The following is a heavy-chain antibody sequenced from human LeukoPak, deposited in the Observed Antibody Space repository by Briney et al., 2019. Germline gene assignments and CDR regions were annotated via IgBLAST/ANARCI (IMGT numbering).Heavy chain of an antibody. Sequence: SETLSLTCTVSGGSISSGSYYWSWIRQPAGKGLEWIGRIYTSGSTNYNPSLKSRVTISVDTSKNQFSLKLSPVTAADTAVYYCARVNDFWSGYNWFDPWGQGTLVTVSS. D-gene: IGHD3-3*01. CDR1: GGSISSGSYY. V-gene: IGHV4-61*02. CDR3: ARVNDFWSGYNWFDP. J-gene: IGHJ5*02. CDR2: IYTSGST.